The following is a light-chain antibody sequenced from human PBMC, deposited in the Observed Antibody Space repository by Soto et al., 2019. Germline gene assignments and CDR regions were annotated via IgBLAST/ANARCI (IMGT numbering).Light chain of an antibody. J-gene: IGKJ3*01. V-gene: IGKV3-20*01. Sequence: ETVLTQSPGTLSLSPGERATLSCRASQSVSSSYLAWYQQKPGQAPRLLISGASSRATGIPDRFSRSQSGTAFTLAISGLEPEDFAVSYCQQYCSSPPTFGTGTSVDIK. CDR1: QSVSSSY. CDR2: GAS. CDR3: QQYCSSPPT.